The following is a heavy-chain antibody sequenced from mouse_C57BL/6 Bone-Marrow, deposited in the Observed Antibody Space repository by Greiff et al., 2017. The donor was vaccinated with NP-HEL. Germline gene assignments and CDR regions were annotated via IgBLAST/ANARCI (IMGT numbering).Heavy chain of an antibody. J-gene: IGHJ2*01. Sequence: EVQRVESGGGLVKPGGSLKLSCAASGFTFSSYAMSWVRQTPEKRLEWVATISDGGSYTYYPDNVKGRFTISRDNAKNNLYLQMSHLKSEDTAMYYCARGTTVVAYYFDYWGQGTTLTVSS. CDR1: GFTFSSYA. CDR3: ARGTTVVAYYFDY. V-gene: IGHV5-4*01. D-gene: IGHD1-1*01. CDR2: ISDGGSYT.